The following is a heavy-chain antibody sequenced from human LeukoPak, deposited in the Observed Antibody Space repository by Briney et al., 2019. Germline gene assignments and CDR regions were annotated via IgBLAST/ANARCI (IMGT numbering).Heavy chain of an antibody. CDR3: ARGVSSYDILTGYQFDY. CDR1: GGSFSGYY. V-gene: IGHV4-34*01. CDR2: INHSGST. J-gene: IGHJ4*02. Sequence: PSETLSLTCAVYGGSFSGYYWSWIRQPPGKGLEWIGEINHSGSTNYNPSLKSRVTISVDTSKNQFSLKLSSVTAADTAVYYCARGVSSYDILTGYQFDYWGQGTLVTVSS. D-gene: IGHD3-9*01.